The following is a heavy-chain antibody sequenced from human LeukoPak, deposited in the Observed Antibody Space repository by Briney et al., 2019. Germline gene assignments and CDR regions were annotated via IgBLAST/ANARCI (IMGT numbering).Heavy chain of an antibody. Sequence: SETLSLTCTVSGGSISSGGYYWSWIGQHPGKGLEWIGYIYYSGSTYYNPSLKSRVTISVDTSKNQFSLKLSSVTAADTAVYYCARAKGGKAGGDAFDIWGQGTMVTVSS. D-gene: IGHD4-23*01. CDR3: ARAKGGKAGGDAFDI. CDR2: IYYSGST. J-gene: IGHJ3*02. CDR1: GGSISSGGYY. V-gene: IGHV4-31*03.